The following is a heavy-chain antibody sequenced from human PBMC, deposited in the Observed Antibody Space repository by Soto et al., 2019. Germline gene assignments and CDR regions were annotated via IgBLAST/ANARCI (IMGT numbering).Heavy chain of an antibody. CDR2: ISAYNGNT. V-gene: IGHV1-18*01. D-gene: IGHD3-22*01. J-gene: IGHJ4*02. Sequence: QVQLVQSGAEVKKPGASVKVSCKASGYTFTSYGISWVRQAPGQGLEWMGWISAYNGNTNYAQKLQGRVTMTTDTSTSTAYMELRSLTSDDTAVYYCHRARYSDNSAYPNFDYWGQGTLVTVSS. CDR1: GYTFTSYG. CDR3: HRARYSDNSAYPNFDY.